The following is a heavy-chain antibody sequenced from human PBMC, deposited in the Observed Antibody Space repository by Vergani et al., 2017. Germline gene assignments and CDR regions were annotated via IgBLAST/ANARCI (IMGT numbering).Heavy chain of an antibody. V-gene: IGHV4-38-2*02. CDR3: ARGVGY. D-gene: IGHD3-10*01. Sequence: QVQLQESGPGLVKPSETLSLTCTVSGYSISSGYYWGWIRQPPGKGLEWIGSIYHSGSTYYNPSLKSRVTISVDTSKNQFSLKLSSVTAADTAVYYCARGVGYWGQGTLVTVSS. CDR2: IYHSGST. CDR1: GYSISSGYY. J-gene: IGHJ4*02.